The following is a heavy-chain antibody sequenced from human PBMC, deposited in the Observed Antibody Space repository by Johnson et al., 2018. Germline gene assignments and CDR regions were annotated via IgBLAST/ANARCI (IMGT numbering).Heavy chain of an antibody. Sequence: QVQLVQSGAEVKKPGSSVKVSCMASGVTISSNAISWVRQAPGQGLEWLGVIIPIFGTTFYAQQLQGRVTIIADDSTNTASLELRSLRSKDTALYYGAIELGCYYGFDIWGQGTMVTVFS. J-gene: IGHJ3*02. CDR3: AIELGCYYGFDI. V-gene: IGHV1-69*01. CDR1: GVTISSNA. CDR2: IIPIFGTT. D-gene: IGHD3-16*01.